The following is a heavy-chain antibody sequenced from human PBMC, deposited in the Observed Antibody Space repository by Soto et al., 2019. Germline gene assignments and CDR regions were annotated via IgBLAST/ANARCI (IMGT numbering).Heavy chain of an antibody. Sequence: SETLSLTCAVHGGSFSGNDWSWIRQPPGRGLEWIGEINESGNTNYNPSLESRVTISVDRSKNQFSLTLNTVTAADTAVYYCARGPTSNYDTSGYYSYDFYGMDVWGQGTTVTVS. CDR2: INESGNT. D-gene: IGHD3-22*01. J-gene: IGHJ6*02. V-gene: IGHV4-34*01. CDR1: GGSFSGND. CDR3: ARGPTSNYDTSGYYSYDFYGMDV.